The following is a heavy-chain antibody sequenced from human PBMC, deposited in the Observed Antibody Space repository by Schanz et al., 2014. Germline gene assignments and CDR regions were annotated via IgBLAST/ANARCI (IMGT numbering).Heavy chain of an antibody. Sequence: QVQLQQWGAGLLKPSETLSLTCAVYGGSFSGYYWSWIRQPPGKGLEWIGEINHSGSTNYNPSLKSRATISVDTPKNLFSLKVRSVTAADTAVYYCARARGSNRGPRKYYFDYWGQGTLVTVSS. V-gene: IGHV4-34*01. J-gene: IGHJ4*02. CDR2: INHSGST. CDR3: ARARGSNRGPRKYYFDY. CDR1: GGSFSGYY.